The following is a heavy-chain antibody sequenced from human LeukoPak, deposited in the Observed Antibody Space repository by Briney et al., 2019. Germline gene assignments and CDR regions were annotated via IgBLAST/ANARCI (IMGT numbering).Heavy chain of an antibody. D-gene: IGHD2-15*01. CDR2: IYYSGST. CDR1: GGSISSGDYY. Sequence: SETLSLTCTVSGGSISSGDYYWSWIRQPPGKGLEWVGSIYYSGSTYYNPSLKSRVTISVDTSKNQFSLKLSSVTAADTAVYYCARDRPVVAAKHVYYYYYMDVWGKGTTVTVSS. J-gene: IGHJ6*03. V-gene: IGHV4-30-4*08. CDR3: ARDRPVVAAKHVYYYYYMDV.